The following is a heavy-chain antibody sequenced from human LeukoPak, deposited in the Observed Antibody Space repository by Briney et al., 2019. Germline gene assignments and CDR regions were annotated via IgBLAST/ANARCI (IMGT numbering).Heavy chain of an antibody. CDR1: GYTFSNFG. J-gene: IGHJ4*02. CDR2: ISGNNDNR. V-gene: IGHV1-18*01. D-gene: IGHD2-2*01. Sequence: GASVKVSCKASGYTFSNFGINWVRQAPGQGLEWIAWISGNNDNRNYGQKFQGRFTVTTDSSTSTAYMELRNLRSDDTAVYYCARDGTSTDDYWGQGTLVTVSS. CDR3: ARDGTSTDDY.